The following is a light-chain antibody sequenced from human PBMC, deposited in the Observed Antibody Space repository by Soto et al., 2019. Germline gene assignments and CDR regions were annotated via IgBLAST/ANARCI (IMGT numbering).Light chain of an antibody. Sequence: EIVMMQSPATLSVSPGERATLSCRASQSVSSNLAWYQQKPGQAPRLLIYGASTRATGIPARFSGSGSGTEFTLTISSLQSEDFAVYYCQQYNNFLTFGGGTKVDIK. CDR3: QQYNNFLT. V-gene: IGKV3-15*01. CDR2: GAS. CDR1: QSVSSN. J-gene: IGKJ4*01.